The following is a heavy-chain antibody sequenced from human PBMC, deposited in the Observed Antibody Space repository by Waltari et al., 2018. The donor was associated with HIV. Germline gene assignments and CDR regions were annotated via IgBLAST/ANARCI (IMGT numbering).Heavy chain of an antibody. CDR2: INHSGNT. V-gene: IGHV4-34*01. J-gene: IGHJ3*02. CDR1: GGSFSGYY. Sequence: QVQLQQWGAGLLQPSETLSLTCAVYGGSFSGYYLSWILHPPGKELEWMAEINHSGNTNYNPSLKSRVTISVDKSKNQFSLKLKSVSAADTAVYYCARKNYDSSGYDDAFDIWGQGTMVTVSS. D-gene: IGHD3-22*01. CDR3: ARKNYDSSGYDDAFDI.